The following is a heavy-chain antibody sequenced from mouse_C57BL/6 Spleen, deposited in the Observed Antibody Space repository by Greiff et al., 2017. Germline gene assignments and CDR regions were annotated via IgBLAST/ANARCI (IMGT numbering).Heavy chain of an antibody. CDR3: ARRDDHYAMDY. J-gene: IGHJ4*01. Sequence: QVQLQQPGAELVKPGASVKLSCKASGYTFTSYWMHWVKQRPGQGLEWIGMIHPNSGSTNYNEKFKSKATLTVDKSSSTAYMQLSSLTSEDSAVYYCARRDDHYAMDYWGQGTSVTVSS. V-gene: IGHV1-64*01. D-gene: IGHD2-3*01. CDR1: GYTFTSYW. CDR2: IHPNSGST.